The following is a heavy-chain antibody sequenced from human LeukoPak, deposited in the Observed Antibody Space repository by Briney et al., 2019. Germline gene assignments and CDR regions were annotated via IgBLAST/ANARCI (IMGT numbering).Heavy chain of an antibody. CDR3: ARATMVRGVITEFDY. CDR1: GYTFTSYG. V-gene: IGHV1-18*01. Sequence: ASVKVSCKASGYTFTSYGISWVRQAPGQGLEWMGWISAYSGNTNYAQKLQGRVTMTTDTSTSTAYMELRSLRSDDTAVYYCARATMVRGVITEFDYWGQGTLVTVSS. CDR2: ISAYSGNT. D-gene: IGHD3-10*01. J-gene: IGHJ4*02.